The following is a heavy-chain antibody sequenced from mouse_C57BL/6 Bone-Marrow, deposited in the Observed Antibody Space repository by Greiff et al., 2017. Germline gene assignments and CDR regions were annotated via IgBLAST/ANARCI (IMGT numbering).Heavy chain of an antibody. Sequence: EVQLQQSGAELVRPGASVKLSCTASGFNIKDDYMHWVKQRPEQGLEWIGWIDPENGDTEYASKFQGKATITADTSSNTAYLQLSSLTSEDTAVYYCTTTSQLDYWGQGTTLTVSS. CDR1: GFNIKDDY. CDR2: IDPENGDT. V-gene: IGHV14-4*01. J-gene: IGHJ2*01. CDR3: TTTSQLDY.